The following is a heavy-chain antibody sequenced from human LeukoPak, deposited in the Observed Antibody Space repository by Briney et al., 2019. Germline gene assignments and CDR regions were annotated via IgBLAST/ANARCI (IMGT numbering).Heavy chain of an antibody. CDR3: AGGAWEAFDI. CDR2: ISGSGGYT. CDR1: GFTFSSYA. J-gene: IGHJ3*02. Sequence: GGSLRLSCAASGFTFSSYAMNWVRQAPGKGLEWVSTISGSGGYTYYADSVKGRFTISRDNAKNSLYLQMNSLRAEDTAVYYCAGGAWEAFDIWGQGTMVTVSS. V-gene: IGHV3-23*01. D-gene: IGHD1-26*01.